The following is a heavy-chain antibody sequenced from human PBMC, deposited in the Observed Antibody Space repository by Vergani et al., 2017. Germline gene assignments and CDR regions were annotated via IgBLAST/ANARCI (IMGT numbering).Heavy chain of an antibody. J-gene: IGHJ5*01. CDR3: ARARCIETCYMSNWLDS. CDR1: GFSFNSYR. CDR2: IKSDGSIT. V-gene: IGHV3-74*03. D-gene: IGHD3-9*01. Sequence: VHLVESGGGVVQPGRSLTLSCVASGFSFNSYRMHWVRQVPGKGLLWVSRIKSDGSITAYADSVKGRFTISRDNAQNTLYLQMNSLRVEDTGVYYCARARCIETCYMSNWLDSWGQGTLVTVSS.